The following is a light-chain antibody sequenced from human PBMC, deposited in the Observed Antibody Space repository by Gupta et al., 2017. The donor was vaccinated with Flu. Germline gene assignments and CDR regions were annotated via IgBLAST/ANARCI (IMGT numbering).Light chain of an antibody. Sequence: SALTQPPSVSGSPGQSVTISCTGTGSDVGYYNRVSWYQQLPGTVPKLIIYEVSNRPSGVPDRFSGSKSGNTASLTISGLQGDDEADYYCTSYTSTYTFVFGTGTKVTVL. J-gene: IGLJ1*01. V-gene: IGLV2-18*02. CDR3: TSYTSTYTFV. CDR2: EVS. CDR1: GSDVGYYNR.